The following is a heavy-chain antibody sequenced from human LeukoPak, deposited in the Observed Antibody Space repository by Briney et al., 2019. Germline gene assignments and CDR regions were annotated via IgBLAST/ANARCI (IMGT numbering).Heavy chain of an antibody. CDR2: ISSSGSTI. V-gene: IGHV3-11*04. CDR3: AREATVTTLDFDY. CDR1: GFTFSDYY. J-gene: IGHJ4*02. Sequence: GGSLRLSCAASGFTFSDYYMSWIHQAPGKGLEWVSYISSSGSTIYYADSVKGRFTISRDNAKNSLYLQMNSLRAEDTAVYYCAREATVTTLDFDYWGQGTLVTVSS. D-gene: IGHD4-17*01.